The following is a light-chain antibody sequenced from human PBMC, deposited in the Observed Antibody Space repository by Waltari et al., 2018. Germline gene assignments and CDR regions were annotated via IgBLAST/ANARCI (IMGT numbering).Light chain of an antibody. Sequence: EIVLTQSPGTLSLSPGEGATLSCRTSQTIRTTYLAWYQQKPGQAPTLLIYGTFSRATGIPDRFTGSGSGTDFSLTSSSVEPEDFATYYCQQYDISPLTCGGGTKVEI. CDR1: QTIRTTY. CDR3: QQYDISPLT. V-gene: IGKV3-20*01. J-gene: IGKJ4*01. CDR2: GTF.